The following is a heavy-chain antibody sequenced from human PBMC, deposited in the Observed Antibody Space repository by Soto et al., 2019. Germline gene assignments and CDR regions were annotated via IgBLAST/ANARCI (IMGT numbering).Heavy chain of an antibody. CDR3: AQNPAKTGDFEF. Sequence: QVQLVQSGAEVKKPGASVQVSCKTSAYTFTSYDINWVRQAAGQGLEWMGWMNPNNGNTGYAQKFQGRVTMTRDTAISTDYLELSSLRSEDTAVYYWAQNPAKTGDFEFWGQGSLVTVSS. CDR1: AYTFTSYD. J-gene: IGHJ4*02. D-gene: IGHD7-27*01. CDR2: MNPNNGNT. V-gene: IGHV1-8*01.